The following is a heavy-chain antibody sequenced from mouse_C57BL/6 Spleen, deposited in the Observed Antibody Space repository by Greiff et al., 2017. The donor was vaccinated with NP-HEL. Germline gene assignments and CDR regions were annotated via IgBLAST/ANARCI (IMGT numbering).Heavy chain of an antibody. Sequence: EVQLVESGGGLVKPGGSLKLSCAASGFTFSSYAMSWVRQTPEKRLEWVATISDGGSYTYYPDNVKGRFTISRDNAKNNLYLQMSHLKSEDTAMYYCAGLYYAMDYWGQGTSVTVSS. J-gene: IGHJ4*01. CDR1: GFTFSSYA. V-gene: IGHV5-4*01. CDR3: AGLYYAMDY. CDR2: ISDGGSYT.